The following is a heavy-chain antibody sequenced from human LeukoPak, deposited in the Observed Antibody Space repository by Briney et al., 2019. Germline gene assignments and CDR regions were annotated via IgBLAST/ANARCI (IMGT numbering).Heavy chain of an antibody. J-gene: IGHJ4*02. CDR2: IWYDGSNK. V-gene: IGHV3-33*01. CDR3: ARGPTYYYDSSGYYKVY. D-gene: IGHD3-22*01. CDR1: GFTFSSYG. Sequence: GRSLRLSCAASGFTFSSYGMHWVRQAPGKGLEWVAVIWYDGSNKYYADSVKGRFTISRDNAKNSLYLQMNSLRAEDTAVYYCARGPTYYYDSSGYYKVYWGQGTLVTVSS.